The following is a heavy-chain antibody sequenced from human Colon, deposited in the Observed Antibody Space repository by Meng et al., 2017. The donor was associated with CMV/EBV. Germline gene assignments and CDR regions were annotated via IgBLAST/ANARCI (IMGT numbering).Heavy chain of an antibody. CDR2: ISSDGRNK. D-gene: IGHD4-17*01. J-gene: IGHJ4*02. V-gene: IGHV3-64*02. CDR1: GFSFSSSS. CDR3: ATDPSTVTTNY. Sequence: GGPLRLSCAASGFSFSSSSMLWVRQAPGKGLEYVAGISSDGRNKYYADSLKGRFTISRDNSKNTLYLEMGSLRPEDMAVYYCATDPSTVTTNYWGRGTLVTVSS.